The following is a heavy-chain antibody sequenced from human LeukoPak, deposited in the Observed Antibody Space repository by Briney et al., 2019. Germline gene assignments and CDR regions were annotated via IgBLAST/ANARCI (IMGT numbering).Heavy chain of an antibody. V-gene: IGHV3-23*01. Sequence: GGSLRLSCAASGFTFSSYGMSWVRQAPGKGLEWVSAISGSGGSTYDADSVKGRFTISRDNAKNSLYLQMNSLRAEDTAVYYCARVSILIVPYYAFDIWGQGTMVTVSS. D-gene: IGHD2/OR15-2a*01. CDR2: ISGSGGST. J-gene: IGHJ3*02. CDR3: ARVSILIVPYYAFDI. CDR1: GFTFSSYG.